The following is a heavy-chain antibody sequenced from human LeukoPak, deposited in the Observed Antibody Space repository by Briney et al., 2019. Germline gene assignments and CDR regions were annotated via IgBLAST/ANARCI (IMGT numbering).Heavy chain of an antibody. Sequence: SETLSLTCTVSGGSVSSNTYHWSWIRQPPGKGLEWIGYIYYSGSTNYNPSLKSRVTISVDTSKNQFSLKLSSVTAADTAVYYCARVLRYFDWSNPYYGMDVWGQGTTVTVSS. D-gene: IGHD3-9*01. CDR2: IYYSGST. V-gene: IGHV4-61*01. CDR3: ARVLRYFDWSNPYYGMDV. CDR1: GGSVSSNTYH. J-gene: IGHJ6*02.